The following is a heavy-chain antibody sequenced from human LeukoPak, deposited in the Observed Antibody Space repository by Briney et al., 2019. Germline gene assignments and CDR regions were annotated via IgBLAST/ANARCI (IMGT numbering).Heavy chain of an antibody. D-gene: IGHD6-19*01. Sequence: SETLSLTCTVFGGSISTSSYYWGWIRQPPGKGLEWTGSIDHSGSTYYNPSLESRVTISVDTSKNQFSLKLSSVTAADTAVYYCARHKYSSGWPPEGAFDIWGQGKMVTVSS. J-gene: IGHJ3*02. CDR1: GGSISTSSYY. CDR2: IDHSGST. CDR3: ARHKYSSGWPPEGAFDI. V-gene: IGHV4-39*01.